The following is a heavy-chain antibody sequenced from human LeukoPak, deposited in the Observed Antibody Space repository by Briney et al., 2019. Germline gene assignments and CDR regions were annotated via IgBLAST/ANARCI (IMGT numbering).Heavy chain of an antibody. J-gene: IGHJ6*02. V-gene: IGHV4-4*07. CDR3: ARDYDFWSGNYTHGMDV. D-gene: IGHD3-3*01. CDR1: GGSISSYY. Sequence: SETLSLTSTVSGGSISSYYWSWIRQPAGKGLEWIGRIYTSGSTNYNPSLKSRVTMSVDTSKNQFSLKLSSVTAADTAVYYCARDYDFWSGNYTHGMDVWGQGTTVTVSS. CDR2: IYTSGST.